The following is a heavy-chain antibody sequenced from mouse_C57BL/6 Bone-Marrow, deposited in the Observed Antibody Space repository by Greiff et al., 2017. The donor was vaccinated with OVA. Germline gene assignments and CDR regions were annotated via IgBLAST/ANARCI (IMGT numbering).Heavy chain of an antibody. CDR2: INPNNGGT. CDR1: GYTFTDYN. J-gene: IGHJ4*01. V-gene: IGHV1-18*01. CDR3: ARDTTVEDYYAMDY. D-gene: IGHD1-1*01. Sequence: EVKLVESGPELVKPGASVKIPCKASGYTFTDYNMDWVKQSHGKSLEWIGDINPNNGGTIYNQKFKGKATLTVDKSSSTAYMELRSLTSEDTAVYYCARDTTVEDYYAMDYWGQGTSVTVSS.